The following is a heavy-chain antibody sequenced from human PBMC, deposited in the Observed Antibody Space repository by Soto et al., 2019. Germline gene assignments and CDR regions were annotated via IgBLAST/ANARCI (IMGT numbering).Heavy chain of an antibody. D-gene: IGHD2-21*02. Sequence: QVQLVESGGGVVQPGRSLRLSCAASGFTFSSYGMHWVRKAPGKGLEWVAVISYDGSNTYYADSVKGRFTISRDNSKNTLYLQMNSLRAEDTAVYYCAKGDARYCGGDCYSDYFDYWGQGTLVTVSS. CDR3: AKGDARYCGGDCYSDYFDY. CDR1: GFTFSSYG. V-gene: IGHV3-30*18. CDR2: ISYDGSNT. J-gene: IGHJ4*02.